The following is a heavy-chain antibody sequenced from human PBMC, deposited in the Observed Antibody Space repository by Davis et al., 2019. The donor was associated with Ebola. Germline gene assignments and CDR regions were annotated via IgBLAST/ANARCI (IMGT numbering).Heavy chain of an antibody. CDR3: ARDQIVVVVAATSPYYYYGMDV. J-gene: IGHJ6*04. Sequence: AASVKVSCKASGYTFTGYYMHWVRQAPGQGLEWMGRINPNSGGTNYAQKFQGRVTMTRDTSTSTVYMELSSLRSEDTAVYSCARDQIVVVVAATSPYYYYGMDVWGKGTTVTVSS. V-gene: IGHV1-2*06. D-gene: IGHD2-15*01. CDR1: GYTFTGYY. CDR2: INPNSGGT.